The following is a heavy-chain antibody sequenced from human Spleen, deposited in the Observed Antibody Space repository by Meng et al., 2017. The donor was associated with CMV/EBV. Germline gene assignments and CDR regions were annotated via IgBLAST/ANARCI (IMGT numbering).Heavy chain of an antibody. J-gene: IGHJ4*02. CDR1: TYIFNNYN. V-gene: IGHV1-46*02. Sequence: ASVKVSCKTPTYIFNNYNIHWVRQAPGHGLEWMGIIRPSGGITQYVEEFQGRVTMTRDTSTSTVYMELSSLKSEDAAVYFCVSMTFDSWGQGTLVTVSS. CDR3: VSMTFDS. CDR2: IRPSGGIT. D-gene: IGHD2-8*01.